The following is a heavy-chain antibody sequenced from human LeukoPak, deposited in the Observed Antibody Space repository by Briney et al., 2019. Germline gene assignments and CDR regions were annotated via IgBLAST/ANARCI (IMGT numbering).Heavy chain of an antibody. Sequence: ASVKVSCKASGYTFTAYYMHWVRQAPGQGLEWMGWINPNSGGTNYAQKFQGRVTRTRDTSISTAYMELSRLRSDDTAVYYCARELSSGWYVGSELDYWGQGTLVTVSS. CDR1: GYTFTAYY. V-gene: IGHV1-2*02. D-gene: IGHD6-19*01. CDR2: INPNSGGT. CDR3: ARELSSGWYVGSELDY. J-gene: IGHJ4*02.